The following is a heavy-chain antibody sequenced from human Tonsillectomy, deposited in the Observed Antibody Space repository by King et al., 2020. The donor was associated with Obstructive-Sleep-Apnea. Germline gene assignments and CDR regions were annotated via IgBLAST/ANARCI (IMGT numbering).Heavy chain of an antibody. CDR2: IRYYGSNK. V-gene: IGHV3-30*02. Sequence: VQLVESGGGVVQPGRSLRLSCAASGFTFSSYGMHWVLQAPGKGLEWVAFIRYYGSNKYYAKSVNGRFTTSRDNSKNTLYLQMNSLRTEDTAVYYCAKDGYSYGFDYWGQGTLVTVSS. CDR3: AKDGYSYGFDY. J-gene: IGHJ4*02. CDR1: GFTFSSYG. D-gene: IGHD5-18*01.